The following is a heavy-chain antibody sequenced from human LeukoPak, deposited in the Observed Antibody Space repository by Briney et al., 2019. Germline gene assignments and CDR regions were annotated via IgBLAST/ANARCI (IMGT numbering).Heavy chain of an antibody. CDR1: GGSFSGYY. CDR2: INHSGST. V-gene: IGHV4-34*01. CDR3: ARAPAAGTGYYFDY. J-gene: IGHJ4*02. Sequence: SETLSLTCAVYGGSFSGYYWSWIRQPPGKGLEWIGEINHSGSTNYNPSLKSRVTISVDTSKNQFSLKLSSVTAADTAVYYCARAPAAGTGYYFDYWGQGTLVTVSS. D-gene: IGHD6-13*01.